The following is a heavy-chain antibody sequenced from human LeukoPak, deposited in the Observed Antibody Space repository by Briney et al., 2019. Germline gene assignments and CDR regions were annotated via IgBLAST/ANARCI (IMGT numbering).Heavy chain of an antibody. V-gene: IGHV3-48*02. D-gene: IGHD3-10*01. J-gene: IGHJ4*02. Sequence: GGSLRLSCAASGFTFSSYSMIWGRQAPGKGLEWVSYISTGSSTIYYADSVKGRFTISRDNAKNSLYLQMNSLRDEDTAVYYCARDVERTGGTYYYGSGSPRGWGQGTLVTVSS. CDR3: ARDVERTGGTYYYGSGSPRG. CDR1: GFTFSSYS. CDR2: ISTGSSTI.